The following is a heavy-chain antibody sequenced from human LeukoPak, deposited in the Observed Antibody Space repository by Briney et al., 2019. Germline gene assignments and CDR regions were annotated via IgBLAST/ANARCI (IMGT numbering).Heavy chain of an antibody. V-gene: IGHV4-39*07. CDR1: GGSISSSSYY. D-gene: IGHD6-19*01. CDR2: IYYSGST. CDR3: AKENPAVGY. J-gene: IGHJ4*02. Sequence: SETLSLTCTVSGGSISSSSYYWGWIRQPPGKGLEWIGSIYYSGSTYYNPSLKSRVTISVDTSKNQFSLKLSSVTAADTAVYYCAKENPAVGYWGQGTLVTVSS.